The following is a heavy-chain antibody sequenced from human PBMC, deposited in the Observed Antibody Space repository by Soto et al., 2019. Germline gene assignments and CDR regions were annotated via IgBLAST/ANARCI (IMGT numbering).Heavy chain of an antibody. V-gene: IGHV1-18*01. CDR1: GYTFTSYG. J-gene: IGHJ5*02. CDR2: ISAYNGNT. CDR3: ARVIGSGWFSEYNWFDP. Sequence: QVQLVQSGAEVKQPGASVKVSCKASGYTFTSYGISWVRQAPGQGLEWMGWISAYNGNTNYAQKLQGRVTMTTDTSTSTAYMELRSLRSDDTAVYYCARVIGSGWFSEYNWFDPWGQGTLVTVSS. D-gene: IGHD6-19*01.